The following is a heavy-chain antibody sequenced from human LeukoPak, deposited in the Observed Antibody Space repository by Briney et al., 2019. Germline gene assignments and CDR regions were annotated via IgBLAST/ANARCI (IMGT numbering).Heavy chain of an antibody. Sequence: PSETLSLTCVVYGGXFSGYYWSWIRQPPGKGLEWVGEINHSGSTNYNPSLKSRVTISVDTSKNQFSLKLSSVTAADTAVYYCAGVKKSSGYYSVGYWGQGTLVTDSS. V-gene: IGHV4-34*01. D-gene: IGHD3-22*01. CDR2: INHSGST. J-gene: IGHJ4*02. CDR3: AGVKKSSGYYSVGY. CDR1: GGXFSGYY.